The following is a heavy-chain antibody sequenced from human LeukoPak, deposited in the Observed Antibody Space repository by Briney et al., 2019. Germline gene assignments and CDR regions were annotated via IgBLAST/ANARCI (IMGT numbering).Heavy chain of an antibody. CDR1: GFTFSSYG. CDR2: ISGSGGST. CDR3: AKDRLWFGELFPTPHDY. D-gene: IGHD3-10*01. Sequence: GGTLRLSCAASGFTFSSYGMSWVRQAPGEGLEWVSAISGSGGSTYYADSVKGRFTISRDNSKNTLYLQMNSLRAEDTAVYYCAKDRLWFGELFPTPHDYWGQGTLVTVSS. V-gene: IGHV3-23*01. J-gene: IGHJ4*02.